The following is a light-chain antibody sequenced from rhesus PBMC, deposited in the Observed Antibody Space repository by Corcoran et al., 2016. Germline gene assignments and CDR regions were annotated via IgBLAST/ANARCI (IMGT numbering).Light chain of an antibody. J-gene: IGKJ2*01. CDR3: YQHSSGYS. Sequence: QVILTQSPATLSLSPGERATLSCRASQSVSSYLAWYQQKPGQAPRHLIYGASSRATGIPARFRGSGSGTDFTLTISSLEPEDVGVYHCYQHSSGYSFGQGTKVEIK. CDR1: QSVSSY. V-gene: IGKV3-10*01. CDR2: GAS.